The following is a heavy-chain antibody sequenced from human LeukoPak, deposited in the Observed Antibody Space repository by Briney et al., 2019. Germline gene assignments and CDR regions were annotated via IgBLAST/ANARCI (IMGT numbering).Heavy chain of an antibody. Sequence: ASVKVSCKASGYTFTSYGISWVRQAPGQGLEWMGWISAYNGNTNYAQKLQGRVTMTTDTSTSTAYMELRSLRSDDTAVYYCARNGSGTFYTPWSLHDMDVWGQGTTVTVSS. CDR2: ISAYNGNT. J-gene: IGHJ6*02. V-gene: IGHV1-18*01. CDR3: ARNGSGTFYTPWSLHDMDV. D-gene: IGHD3-10*01. CDR1: GYTFTSYG.